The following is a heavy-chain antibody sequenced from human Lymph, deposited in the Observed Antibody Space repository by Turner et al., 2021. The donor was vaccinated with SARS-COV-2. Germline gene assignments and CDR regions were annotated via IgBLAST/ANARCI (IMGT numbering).Heavy chain of an antibody. CDR3: ARMGSSSWYFDY. Sequence: EVQLVESGGGLVQPGGSLRLSCAASGFTFSYYWMSWVRQAPGKGLEWVANIKQDGSEKYYVDSVKGRFTISRDNAKNSLFLQMNSLRAEDTAVYYCARMGSSSWYFDYWGQGTLSPSPQ. CDR2: IKQDGSEK. V-gene: IGHV3-7*01. J-gene: IGHJ4*02. CDR1: GFTFSYYW. D-gene: IGHD1-26*01.